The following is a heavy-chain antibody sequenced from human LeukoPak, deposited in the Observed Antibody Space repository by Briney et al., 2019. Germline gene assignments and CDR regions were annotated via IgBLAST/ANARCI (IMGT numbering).Heavy chain of an antibody. D-gene: IGHD1-26*01. CDR3: ASDVGAIGY. CDR2: INHRGST. V-gene: IGHV4-34*01. Sequence: TPSETLSLTCAVYGGSFSGYYWSWIRQPPGKGLEWIGEINHRGSTNYNPSLKSRVTISVDTSKNQFSLKLSSVTAADTAVYYCASDVGAIGYWGQGTLVTVSS. J-gene: IGHJ4*02. CDR1: GGSFSGYY.